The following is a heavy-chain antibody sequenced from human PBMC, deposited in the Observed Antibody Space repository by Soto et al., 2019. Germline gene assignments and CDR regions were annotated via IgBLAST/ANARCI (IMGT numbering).Heavy chain of an antibody. CDR3: ARSGYCSGGSCYSPAKRLFDY. J-gene: IGHJ4*02. Sequence: GSLRLSCAASGFTFSSYWMSWVRQAPGKGLEWVANIKQDGSEKYYVDSVKGRFTISRDNAKNSLYLQMNSLRAEDTAVYYCARSGYCSGGSCYSPAKRLFDYWGQGTLVTVSS. CDR1: GFTFSSYW. V-gene: IGHV3-7*01. D-gene: IGHD2-15*01. CDR2: IKQDGSEK.